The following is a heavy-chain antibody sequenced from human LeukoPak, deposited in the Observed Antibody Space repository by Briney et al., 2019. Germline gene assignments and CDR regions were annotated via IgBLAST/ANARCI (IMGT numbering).Heavy chain of an antibody. J-gene: IGHJ4*02. V-gene: IGHV4-38-2*02. CDR3: ASWYYGSGSSSFDY. Sequence: SETLSLTCTVSGYSISSGYYWGWIRQPPGKGLEWIGSIYHSGSTYYNPSLKSRVTISVDTSKNQFSLKLSSVTAADTAVYYCASWYYGSGSSSFDYWGQGTLVTVSS. CDR1: GYSISSGYY. D-gene: IGHD3-10*01. CDR2: IYHSGST.